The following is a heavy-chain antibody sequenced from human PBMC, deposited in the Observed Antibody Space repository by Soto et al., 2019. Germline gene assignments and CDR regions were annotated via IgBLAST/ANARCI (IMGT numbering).Heavy chain of an antibody. CDR2: ISYDGINK. CDR1: GVTFSNYG. D-gene: IGHD2-2*01. J-gene: IGHJ3*02. CDR3: AKDHVVVVPAATQDAFDI. V-gene: IGHV3-30*18. Sequence: GGSLRLSCAASGVTFSNYGMHWVRQAPGKGLEWVAVISYDGINKYYADSVQGRFTISRDNSKNTLFLQMNSLRAEDTAVYFCAKDHVVVVPAATQDAFDIWGQGTMVTVSS.